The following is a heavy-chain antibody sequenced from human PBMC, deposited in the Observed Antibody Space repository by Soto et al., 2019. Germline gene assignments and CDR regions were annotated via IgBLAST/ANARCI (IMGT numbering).Heavy chain of an antibody. CDR1: GFTFRNYD. CDR2: ISAAGDP. J-gene: IGHJ6*02. CDR3: ARTDRDFYGLDG. V-gene: IGHV3-13*05. Sequence: EVQLVESGGGLVQPGGSLRLSCEASGFTFRNYDMHWVRQGTGKGLEWVSGISAAGDPDYADSVEGRFTISRENAQNSFFLQMNSLRVGDTAVYYCARTDRDFYGLDGWGPGPTVIVS.